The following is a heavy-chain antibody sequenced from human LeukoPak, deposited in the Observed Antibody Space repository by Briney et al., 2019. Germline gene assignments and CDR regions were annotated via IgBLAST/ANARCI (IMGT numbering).Heavy chain of an antibody. CDR1: GYSFTSYW. CDR2: IYPGDSDT. CDR3: ARNLHYYGSGSYPFDY. D-gene: IGHD3-10*01. J-gene: IGHJ4*02. V-gene: IGHV5-51*04. Sequence: GESLKISCKGSGYSFTSYWIGWVRQMPGKGLEWMGIIYPGDSDTRYSPSFQGQVTISADKPISTAYLQWSSLKASDTAMYYCARNLHYYGSGSYPFDYWGQGTLVTVSS.